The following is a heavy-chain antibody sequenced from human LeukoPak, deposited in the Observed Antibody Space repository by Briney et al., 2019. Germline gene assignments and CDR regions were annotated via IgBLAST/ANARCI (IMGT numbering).Heavy chain of an antibody. CDR2: VKSNTDGGTT. Sequence: GGSLRLSCAASGFTFTNARMNWVRQAPGKGLEWVGRVKSNTDGGTTDYAAPVQGRFSISRDDSKNTVYLQMESLKTEDSAVYYCTTAPECGGDCYFYWSQGTLVTVSS. V-gene: IGHV3-15*01. CDR1: GFTFTNAR. CDR3: TTAPECGGDCYFY. D-gene: IGHD2-21*02. J-gene: IGHJ4*02.